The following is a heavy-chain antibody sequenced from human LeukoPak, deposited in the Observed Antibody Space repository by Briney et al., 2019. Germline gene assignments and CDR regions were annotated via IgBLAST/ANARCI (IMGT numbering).Heavy chain of an antibody. CDR2: IRFDGTTQ. CDR3: AKEGGDGSTFDY. V-gene: IGHV3-30*02. CDR1: GFIFSNYG. D-gene: IGHD5-24*01. J-gene: IGHJ4*02. Sequence: GGSLRLSCAASGFIFSNYGMHWVRLSPDKGLEWLTFIRFDGTTQYYADSVRGRFTISRDNSKDTVSLQMYSLRAEDTGIYYCAKEGGDGSTFDYWGQGILVTVSS.